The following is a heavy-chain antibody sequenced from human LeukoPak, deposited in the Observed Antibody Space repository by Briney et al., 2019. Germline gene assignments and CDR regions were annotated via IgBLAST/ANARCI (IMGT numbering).Heavy chain of an antibody. J-gene: IGHJ3*02. CDR3: AATRDVDTAMVADAFDI. CDR2: IIPILGIA. V-gene: IGHV1-69*04. Sequence: ASVKVSCKASGGTFSSYAISWVRQAPGQGLEWMGRIIPILGIANYAQKFQGRVTITRDMSTSTAYMELSSLRSEDTAVYYCAATRDVDTAMVADAFDIWGQGTMVTVSS. CDR1: GGTFSSYA. D-gene: IGHD5-18*01.